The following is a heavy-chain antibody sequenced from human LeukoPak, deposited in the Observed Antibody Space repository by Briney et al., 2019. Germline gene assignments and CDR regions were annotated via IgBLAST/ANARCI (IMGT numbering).Heavy chain of an antibody. J-gene: IGHJ2*01. D-gene: IGHD6-19*01. CDR3: ARDHAAVAGTRYFDL. V-gene: IGHV4-59*01. CDR2: IYYSGST. Sequence: SSETLSLTCTVPGGSISSYYWSWIRQPPGKGLEWIGYIYYSGSTNYNPSLKSRVTISVDTSKNQFSLKLSSVTAADTAVYYCARDHAAVAGTRYFDLWGRGTLVTVSS. CDR1: GGSISSYY.